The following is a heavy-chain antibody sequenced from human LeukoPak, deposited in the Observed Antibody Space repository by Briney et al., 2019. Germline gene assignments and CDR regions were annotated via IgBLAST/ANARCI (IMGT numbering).Heavy chain of an antibody. J-gene: IGHJ6*02. CDR1: GFTFSSYA. V-gene: IGHV3-30-3*01. D-gene: IGHD4-23*01. CDR2: ISYDGSNK. CDR3: AKDRWPAVLDV. Sequence: GGSLRFSCAASGFTFSSYAMHWVRQAPGKGLEWVAVISYDGSNKYYADSVKGRFTISRDNSKNTLYLQMNSLRAEDTAVYYCAKDRWPAVLDVWGQGTTVTVSS.